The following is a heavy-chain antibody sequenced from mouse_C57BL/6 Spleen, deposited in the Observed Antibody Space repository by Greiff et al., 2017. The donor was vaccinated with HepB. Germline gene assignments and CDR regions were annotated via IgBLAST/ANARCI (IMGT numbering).Heavy chain of an antibody. J-gene: IGHJ4*01. CDR3: AVYYSNDYYYAMDY. CDR2: INPNNGGT. Sequence: VQLKQSGPELVKPGASVKMSCKASGYTFTDYNMHWVKQSHGKSLEWIGYINPNNGGTSYNQKFKGKATLTVNKSSSTAYMELRSLTSEDSAVYYCAVYYSNDYYYAMDYWGQGTSVTVSS. CDR1: GYTFTDYN. D-gene: IGHD2-5*01. V-gene: IGHV1-22*01.